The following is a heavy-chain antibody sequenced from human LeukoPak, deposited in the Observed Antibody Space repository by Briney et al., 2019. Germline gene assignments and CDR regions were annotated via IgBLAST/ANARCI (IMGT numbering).Heavy chain of an antibody. CDR3: ARGSPLARGHLVPEY. CDR2: IYTSGGT. D-gene: IGHD3-10*01. J-gene: IGHJ4*02. Sequence: GGSLRLSCAASGFTVSGNYMSWVRQAPGKGLEWVSVIYTSGGTNYADSVKGRFTISRDNGQNTLYLQMNSLRAEDTAVYYCARGSPLARGHLVPEYWGQGTLVTVSS. CDR1: GFTVSGNY. V-gene: IGHV3-66*01.